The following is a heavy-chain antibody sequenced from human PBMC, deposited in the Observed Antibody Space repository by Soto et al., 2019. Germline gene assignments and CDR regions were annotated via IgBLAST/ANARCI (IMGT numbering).Heavy chain of an antibody. D-gene: IGHD1-1*01. J-gene: IGHJ6*02. CDR1: GFTFSSYE. CDR3: ARAGNRPPLPRYYYYYGMDV. V-gene: IGHV3-48*03. Sequence: GGSLRLSCAASGFTFSSYEMNWVRQAPGKGLEWVSYISSSGSTIYYADSVKGRFTISRDNAKNSLYLQMNSLRAEDTAVYYCARAGNRPPLPRYYYYYGMDVWGQGTTVTVSS. CDR2: ISSSGSTI.